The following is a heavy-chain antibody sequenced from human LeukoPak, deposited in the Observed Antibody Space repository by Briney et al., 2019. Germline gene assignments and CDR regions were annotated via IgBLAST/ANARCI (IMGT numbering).Heavy chain of an antibody. CDR1: GFIFSTYE. CDR2: MSGRGRTI. CDR3: ARDSGSSTLFDK. D-gene: IGHD6-6*01. V-gene: IGHV3-48*03. Sequence: GGPLRLPCGASGFIFSTYEMVWVRQARGRGREGVSYMSGRGRTIFHADSVKGRFTISRDNAKNSLYLQMNNLRVEDTVVYYCARDSGSSTLFDKWGQGTLVTVPS. J-gene: IGHJ1*01.